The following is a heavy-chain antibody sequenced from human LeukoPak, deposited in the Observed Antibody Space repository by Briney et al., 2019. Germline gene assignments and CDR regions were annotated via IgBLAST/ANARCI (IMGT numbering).Heavy chain of an antibody. V-gene: IGHV4-59*01. CDR2: FSYSGSI. CDR3: ARDRCGSCCPDY. J-gene: IGHJ4*02. CDR1: GGSINSYY. D-gene: IGHD2-15*01. Sequence: PSETLSLTCTVSGGSINSYYWSWIRQPPGKGLEWIAYFSYSGSIKYNPSLKSRVSISGDTSKNQFSLKLSSVTAADTAVYYCARDRCGSCCPDYWGQGTLITVSS.